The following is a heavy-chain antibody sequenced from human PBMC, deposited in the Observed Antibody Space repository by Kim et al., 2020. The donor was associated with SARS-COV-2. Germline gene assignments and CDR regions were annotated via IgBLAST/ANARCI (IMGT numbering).Heavy chain of an antibody. V-gene: IGHV1-3*01. Sequence: SQKFQGRVTSTRDTSASTAYMELSSLRSEDTAVYYCAHSTARGYYYGMDVWGQGTTVTVSS. D-gene: IGHD2-2*01. J-gene: IGHJ6*02. CDR3: AHSTARGYYYGMDV.